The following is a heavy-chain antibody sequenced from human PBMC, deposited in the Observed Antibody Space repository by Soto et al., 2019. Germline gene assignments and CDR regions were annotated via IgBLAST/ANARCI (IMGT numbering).Heavy chain of an antibody. D-gene: IGHD3-16*02. CDR2: ISSSSSYI. Sequence: GGSLRLSCAASGFTFSSYSMNWVRQAPGKGLEWVSSISSSSSYIYYADSVKGRFTISRDNAKNSLYLQMNSLRAEDTAVYYCARGFPVGVIVPKAFDYWGQGTLVTVSS. V-gene: IGHV3-21*01. CDR1: GFTFSSYS. J-gene: IGHJ4*02. CDR3: ARGFPVGVIVPKAFDY.